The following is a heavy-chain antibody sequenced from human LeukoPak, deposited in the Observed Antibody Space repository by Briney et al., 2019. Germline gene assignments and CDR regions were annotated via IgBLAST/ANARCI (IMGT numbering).Heavy chain of an antibody. Sequence: GGSLRLSCAASGFTFSDYYMSWLRQAPGKGLVWVSHIGTDGTDTAYADSVKGRFTISRDNAKNSLYLQMNSLRAEDTAVYYCARSRTRSSSSPDAFDIWGQGTMVTVSS. J-gene: IGHJ3*02. CDR2: IGTDGTDT. CDR1: GFTFSDYY. D-gene: IGHD6-6*01. V-gene: IGHV3-11*06. CDR3: ARSRTRSSSSPDAFDI.